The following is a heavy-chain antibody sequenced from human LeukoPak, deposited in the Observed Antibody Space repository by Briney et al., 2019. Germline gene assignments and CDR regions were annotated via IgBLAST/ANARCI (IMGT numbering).Heavy chain of an antibody. CDR2: ISGSGGST. V-gene: IGHV3-23*01. CDR3: AKVGRSGWPYYMDV. J-gene: IGHJ6*03. Sequence: GGSLRLSCAASGFTFSSYAMSWLRQAPGKGLEWVSTISGSGGSTYYADSVKGRFTISRDNSKNTLYLQMNSLRAEDTAVYYCAKVGRSGWPYYMDVWGKETTVTVSS. D-gene: IGHD6-19*01. CDR1: GFTFSSYA.